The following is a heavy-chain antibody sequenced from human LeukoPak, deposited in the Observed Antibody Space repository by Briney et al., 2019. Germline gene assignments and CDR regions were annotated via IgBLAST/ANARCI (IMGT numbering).Heavy chain of an antibody. CDR3: AKTTAGYSGGRYPGWPIDY. J-gene: IGHJ4*02. Sequence: GRSLRLSCAASGFTFRIFATYWVRQAPGEGLEWVSGISGSVGDTYFADAVKSRFNISRDNPETTVFLQTDSLRAEDTAVYYCAKTTAGYSGGRYPGWPIDYWGQGTLVTVSS. CDR1: GFTFRIFA. D-gene: IGHD6-19*01. CDR2: ISGSVGDT. V-gene: IGHV3-23*01.